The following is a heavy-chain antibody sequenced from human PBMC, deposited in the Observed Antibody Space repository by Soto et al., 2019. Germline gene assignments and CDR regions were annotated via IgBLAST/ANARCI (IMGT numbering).Heavy chain of an antibody. J-gene: IGHJ6*02. V-gene: IGHV3-30*03. CDR2: VSHDGRNT. CDR1: VFTFSDYA. Sequence: GGSLRLSCAASVFTFSDYAMHCVRQSPGKGLEWVAVVSHDGRNTHYADSVKGRFTISRDSSKNTVSLEMTSLRAEDTAVYYCARVGITFMRGRIRADHYGLDVWGQGTTVTVSS. D-gene: IGHD3-10*01. CDR3: ARVGITFMRGRIRADHYGLDV.